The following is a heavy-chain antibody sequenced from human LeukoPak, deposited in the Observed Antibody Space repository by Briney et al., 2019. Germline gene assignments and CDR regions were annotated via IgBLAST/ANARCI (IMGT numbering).Heavy chain of an antibody. Sequence: SVKVSCKTSRGTFSSYAISWVRQAPGQGLEWMGGIIPIFGTANYAQKFQGRVTITADKSTSTAYMELSSLRSEDTAVYYCASKLDFWSGHTYYYYYMDVWGKGTTVTVSS. CDR1: RGTFSSYA. V-gene: IGHV1-69*06. J-gene: IGHJ6*03. CDR2: IIPIFGTA. D-gene: IGHD3-3*01. CDR3: ASKLDFWSGHTYYYYYMDV.